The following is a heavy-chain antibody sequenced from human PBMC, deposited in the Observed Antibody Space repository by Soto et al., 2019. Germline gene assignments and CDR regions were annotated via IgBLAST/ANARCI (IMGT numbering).Heavy chain of an antibody. D-gene: IGHD2-15*01. V-gene: IGHV3-30-3*01. CDR1: GFTFSNYV. Sequence: QVQLVESGGGVVQPGRSLRLSCAASGFTFSNYVIHWVRQAPGKGLEWVALIPSRAGDNKQYADSVKGRFTISRDNSKNTLSLQMDSLRAEDTAVYYCAREDEIRGHAGTFHHWGQGTQVTVSS. CDR3: AREDEIRGHAGTFHH. CDR2: IPSRAGDNK. J-gene: IGHJ1*01.